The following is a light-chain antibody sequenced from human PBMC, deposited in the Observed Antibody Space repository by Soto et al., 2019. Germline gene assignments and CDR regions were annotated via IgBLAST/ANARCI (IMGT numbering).Light chain of an antibody. CDR3: QQLNSYPS. V-gene: IGKV1-9*01. J-gene: IGKJ1*01. CDR2: AAS. CDR1: QGISSY. Sequence: DIQLTQSPSFLSASVGDRVTITCRASQGISSYLAWYQQKPGKDPKLLIYAASTLQSGVPSRFSGSGSGTEFTLTISSLQPEDFATYYCQQLNSYPSFGQGTKVEIK.